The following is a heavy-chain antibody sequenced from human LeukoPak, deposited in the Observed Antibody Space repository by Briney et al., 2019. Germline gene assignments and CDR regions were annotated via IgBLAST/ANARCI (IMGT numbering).Heavy chain of an antibody. Sequence: ASVKVSCKASGYTFTSYDINWVRQATGQGLEWMGWMNPNSGNTGYAQKFQGRVTMTRNTSISTAYMELSSLRSEDTAVYYCARVIEDAYGSSYGMDVWGQGTTVTVSS. CDR2: MNPNSGNT. D-gene: IGHD6-6*01. J-gene: IGHJ6*02. CDR1: GYTFTSYD. CDR3: ARVIEDAYGSSYGMDV. V-gene: IGHV1-8*01.